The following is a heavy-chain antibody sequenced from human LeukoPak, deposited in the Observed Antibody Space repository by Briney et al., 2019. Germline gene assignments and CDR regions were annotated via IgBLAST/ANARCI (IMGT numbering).Heavy chain of an antibody. CDR1: GFIISSNY. D-gene: IGHD6-19*01. CDR2: IYNGDNT. Sequence: GGSLRLSCAASGFIISSNYMTWVRQAPGKGLEWVSVIYNGDNTNYADSVKGRFTISRDSFKNTLFLQMNSLRSEDTAVYYCARASQWLAFDSWGQGTLVTVSS. V-gene: IGHV3-66*01. J-gene: IGHJ4*02. CDR3: ARASQWLAFDS.